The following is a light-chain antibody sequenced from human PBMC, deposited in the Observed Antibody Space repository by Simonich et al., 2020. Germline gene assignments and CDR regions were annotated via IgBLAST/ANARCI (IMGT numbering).Light chain of an antibody. CDR2: GAS. CDR3: QQYNNWPRT. J-gene: IGKJ1*01. V-gene: IGKV3-15*01. CDR1: QSVSST. Sequence: EIVMTQSPATLSVSPGERATLSCRASQSVSSTLAGDQQKPGQAPRLLIYGASTRATGIPARFSGSGSGTEFTLTISSLQSEDFAVYYCQQYNNWPRTFGQGTKVEIK.